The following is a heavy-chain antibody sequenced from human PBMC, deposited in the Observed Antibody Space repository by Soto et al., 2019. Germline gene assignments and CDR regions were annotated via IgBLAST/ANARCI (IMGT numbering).Heavy chain of an antibody. CDR3: ASSLL. Sequence: EVQMVESGGGLVQPGGSWNLSFAASGFTFGSYWMYGFRQAPGKGLEWVANIKEDGSEINYVDSVKGRFTISRDNAKNSLYLQMNSLRVEDTAVYYCASSLLRGQGTLVTVSS. CDR2: IKEDGSEI. V-gene: IGHV3-7*01. J-gene: IGHJ4*02. CDR1: GFTFGSYW.